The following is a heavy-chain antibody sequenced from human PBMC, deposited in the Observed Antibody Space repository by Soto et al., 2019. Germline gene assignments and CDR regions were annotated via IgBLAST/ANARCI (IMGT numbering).Heavy chain of an antibody. V-gene: IGHV1-18*01. CDR1: GYTFTSYG. J-gene: IGHJ3*02. CDR2: ISAYNGNT. CDR3: ARETDSSSPLSGAFDI. D-gene: IGHD6-6*01. Sequence: ASVKVSCKASGYTFTSYGISWVRQAPGQGLEWMGWISAYNGNTNYARKLQGRVTMTTDTSTSTAYMELRSLRSDDTAVYYCARETDSSSPLSGAFDIWAKGQWSPSPQ.